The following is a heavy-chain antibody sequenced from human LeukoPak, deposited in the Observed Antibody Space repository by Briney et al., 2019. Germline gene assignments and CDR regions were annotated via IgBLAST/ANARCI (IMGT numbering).Heavy chain of an antibody. V-gene: IGHV1-18*01. J-gene: IGHJ4*02. CDR3: ARSISRGWSLDY. D-gene: IGHD6-19*01. CDR1: TSR. Sequence: ASVKVSCKATSRISWVRQAPGQGLEWMGWIGSYGGDTYYAQKFQGRVTVTTDTSTSTVYMELSRLRSDDTAVYYCARSISRGWSLDYWGQGTLVTVSS. CDR2: IGSYGGDT.